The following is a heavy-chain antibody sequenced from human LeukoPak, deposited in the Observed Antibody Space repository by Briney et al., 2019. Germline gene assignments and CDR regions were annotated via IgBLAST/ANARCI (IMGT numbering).Heavy chain of an antibody. CDR1: GFTFDDDA. V-gene: IGHV3-9*01. J-gene: IGHJ4*02. Sequence: PGRSLRLSCEASGFTFDDDAMHWVRQAPGKGLEWVSGISWNSGSIGYADSVKGRFTISRDNAKNSLYLQMNSLRPEDTALYFCAKDRRPYSGSYDYWGQGTLVTVSS. D-gene: IGHD1-26*01. CDR3: AKDRRPYSGSYDY. CDR2: ISWNSGSI.